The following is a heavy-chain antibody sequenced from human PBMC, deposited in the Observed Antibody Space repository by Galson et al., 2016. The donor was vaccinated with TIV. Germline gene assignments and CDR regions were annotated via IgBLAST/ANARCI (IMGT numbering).Heavy chain of an antibody. Sequence: SLRLSCADPGFTFSHYPMHWVRQAPGKGLQWVAVVSYDGSNENYADSVKGRFTISRDNSKNTRYLQMNSLRTEETAVYYCAKEVERRLPYWGQGTLVTVSS. D-gene: IGHD1-1*01. CDR2: VSYDGSNE. J-gene: IGHJ4*02. CDR1: GFTFSHYP. CDR3: AKEVERRLPY. V-gene: IGHV3-30*18.